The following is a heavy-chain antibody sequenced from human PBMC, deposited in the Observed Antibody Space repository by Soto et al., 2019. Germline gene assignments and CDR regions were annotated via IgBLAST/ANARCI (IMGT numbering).Heavy chain of an antibody. CDR1: GFTFSSYA. CDR3: ARGWTFDL. CDR2: INGGGDST. Sequence: EVQLLESGGGLVQPGGSLRLSCAASGFTFSSYAMSWVRQAPGKGLEWVSGINGGGDSTYFADSVRGRFTISSDNSKNTLFLQMNSLRAAYTAVYYCARGWTFDLWGQGTLVTVSS. D-gene: IGHD1-1*01. V-gene: IGHV3-23*01. J-gene: IGHJ4*02.